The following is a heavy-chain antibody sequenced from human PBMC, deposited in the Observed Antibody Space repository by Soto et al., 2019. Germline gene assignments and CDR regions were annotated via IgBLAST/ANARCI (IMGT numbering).Heavy chain of an antibody. J-gene: IGHJ4*02. CDR2: ISSDGSRT. V-gene: IGHV3-74*01. D-gene: IGHD5-18*01. CDR3: ARVYSSLSSYDY. CDR1: GFTFSTFW. Sequence: PGGSLRLSCAASGFTFSTFWMHWFRQAPGKGLVWVSRISSDGSRTSYADSVKGRFTISRDNAKNTLYLQMNSLRAEDTAIYYCARVYSSLSSYDYWGQGTLVTVSS.